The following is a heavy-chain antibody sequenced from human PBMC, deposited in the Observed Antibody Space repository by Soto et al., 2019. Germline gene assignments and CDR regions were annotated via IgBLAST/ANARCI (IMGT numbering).Heavy chain of an antibody. CDR3: ARERITMVRGVIFYYYGMDV. CDR1: GFTFSSYS. V-gene: IGHV3-48*02. CDR2: ISSSSTI. J-gene: IGHJ6*02. D-gene: IGHD3-10*01. Sequence: GGSLRLSCAASGFTFSSYSMNWVRQAPGKGLEWVSYISSSSTIYYADSVKGRFTISRDNAKNSLYLQMNSLRDEDTAVYYCARERITMVRGVIFYYYGMDVWGQGTTVTVSS.